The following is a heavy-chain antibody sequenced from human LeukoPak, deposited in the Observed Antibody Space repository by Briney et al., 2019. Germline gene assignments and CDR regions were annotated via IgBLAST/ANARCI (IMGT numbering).Heavy chain of an antibody. J-gene: IGHJ4*02. CDR1: GGSISSSSYY. Sequence: SETLSLTCTVSGGSISSSSYYWGWIRQPPGKGLEWIGSIYYSGSTYYNPSLKSRVTISVDTSKNQFSLKLSSVTAADTAVYYCARRPDVLLWFGEPQGSFDYWGQGTLVTVSS. CDR3: ARRPDVLLWFGEPQGSFDY. CDR2: IYYSGST. D-gene: IGHD3-10*01. V-gene: IGHV4-39*07.